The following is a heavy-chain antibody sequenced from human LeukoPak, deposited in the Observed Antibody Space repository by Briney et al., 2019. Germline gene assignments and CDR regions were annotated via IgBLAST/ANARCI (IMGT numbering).Heavy chain of an antibody. CDR1: GGSISSSSYY. CDR3: ARRFFTYYYGSGRLDP. V-gene: IGHV4-39*07. J-gene: IGHJ5*02. CDR2: INHSGST. D-gene: IGHD3-10*01. Sequence: SETLSLTCTVSGGSISSSSYYWGWIRQPPGKGLEWIGEINHSGSTNYNPSLKSRVTISVDTSKNQFSLKLSSVTAADTAVYYCARRFFTYYYGSGRLDPWGQGTLVTVSS.